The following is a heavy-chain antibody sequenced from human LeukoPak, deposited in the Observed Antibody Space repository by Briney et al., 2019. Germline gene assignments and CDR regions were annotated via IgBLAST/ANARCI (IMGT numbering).Heavy chain of an antibody. V-gene: IGHV3-48*01. CDR2: ISSSSSTI. J-gene: IGHJ4*02. CDR1: GFTFSSYS. Sequence: PGGSLRLSCAASGFTFSSYSMNWVRQAPGKGLEWVSYISSSSSTIYYADSVKGRFTISRDNAKNSLYLQMNSLRAEDTAVYYCAKRLPSDYWGQGTLVTVSS. D-gene: IGHD1-1*01. CDR3: AKRLPSDY.